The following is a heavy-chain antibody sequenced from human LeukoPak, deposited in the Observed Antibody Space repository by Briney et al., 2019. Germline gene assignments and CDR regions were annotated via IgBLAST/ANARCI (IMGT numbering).Heavy chain of an antibody. CDR3: AKLAPHSKYEPTPLDY. V-gene: IGHV3-30*18. J-gene: IGHJ4*02. D-gene: IGHD4-11*01. CDR1: GFTFSSYG. Sequence: PGGSLRLSCAASGFTFSSYGMHWVRQAPVKGLEWVAVISYDGSNKYYADSVKGRFTISRDNSKNTLYLQMNSLRAEDTAVYYCAKLAPHSKYEPTPLDYWGQGTLVTVSS. CDR2: ISYDGSNK.